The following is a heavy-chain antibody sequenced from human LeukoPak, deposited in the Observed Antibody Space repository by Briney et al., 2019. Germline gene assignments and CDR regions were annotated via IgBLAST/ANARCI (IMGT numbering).Heavy chain of an antibody. D-gene: IGHD5-18*01. CDR2: ISPSGGST. CDR3: ARGGIQLWLDY. V-gene: IGHV1-46*01. J-gene: IGHJ4*02. CDR1: GYTFTSYC. Sequence: ASVKVSCKASGYTFTSYCIHWVRQAPGQGLEWMGIISPSGGSTSYAQKFQGRVTITRDTSASTAYMELSSLRSEDTAVYYCARGGIQLWLDYWGQGTLVTVSS.